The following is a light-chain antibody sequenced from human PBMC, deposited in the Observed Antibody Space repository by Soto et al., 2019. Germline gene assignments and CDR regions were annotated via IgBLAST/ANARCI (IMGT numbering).Light chain of an antibody. V-gene: IGKV3-11*01. J-gene: IGKJ5*01. CDR1: QSISIY. CDR2: DAS. CDR3: QQRSNWPPIT. Sequence: EIVLTQSPATLSLSPGERATLSCRASQSISIYFAWFQQKPGQAXRLLIYDASNRATGIPARFSGSVSGTDFTLTISSLEPEDFAVYYCQQRSNWPPITFGQGTRLEIK.